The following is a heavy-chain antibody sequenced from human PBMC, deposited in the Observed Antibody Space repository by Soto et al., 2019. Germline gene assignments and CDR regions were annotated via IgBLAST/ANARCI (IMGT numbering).Heavy chain of an antibody. CDR3: AREAYYHDSRGPSFDY. J-gene: IGHJ4*02. Sequence: SETLSLTCTVSGGSISSGGYYWSWIRQHPGKGLEWIGYIYYSGNTNYNPSVQSRATISIDTSKNQFSLRLNSVTAADTAVYYCAREAYYHDSRGPSFDYWGQGTLVTVSS. CDR2: IYYSGNT. V-gene: IGHV4-61*08. D-gene: IGHD3-22*01. CDR1: GGSISSGGYY.